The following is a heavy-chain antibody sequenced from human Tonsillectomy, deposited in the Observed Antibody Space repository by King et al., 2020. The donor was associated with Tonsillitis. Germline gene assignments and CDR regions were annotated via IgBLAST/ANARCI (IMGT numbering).Heavy chain of an antibody. CDR2: IYDSGST. CDR3: ARDKDSSGYYPYYYYHGMDV. D-gene: IGHD3-22*01. Sequence: QLQESGPGLVKPSQTLSLTCSVSGGSISSGGYYWSWIRQHPGKGLEWIGYIYDSGSTYYNPSLKSRITISADTSKNQFSLKLSSVTAADTAVYYCARDKDSSGYYPYYYYHGMDVWGQGTTVTVSS. CDR1: GGSISSGGYY. V-gene: IGHV4-31*03. J-gene: IGHJ6*02.